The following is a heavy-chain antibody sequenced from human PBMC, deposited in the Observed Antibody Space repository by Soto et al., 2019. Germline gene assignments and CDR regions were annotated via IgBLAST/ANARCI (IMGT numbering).Heavy chain of an antibody. CDR3: ERQQLLPFHYALDV. CDR2: IYYSGST. D-gene: IGHD1-26*01. CDR1: EGSDRSGGYC. V-gene: IGHV4-61*08. Sequence: ALVTLSLMCTVSEGSDRSGGYCRSLKRQPPGKGLEWIGYIYYSGSTNYNPSLKSRVTMSVDTSRNQFSLKMNSVTAPDTAVYYSERQQLLPFHYALDVWGQGTTVSVYS. J-gene: IGHJ6*02.